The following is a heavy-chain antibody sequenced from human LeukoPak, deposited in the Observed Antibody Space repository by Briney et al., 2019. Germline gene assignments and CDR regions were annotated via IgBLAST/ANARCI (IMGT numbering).Heavy chain of an antibody. Sequence: ASVKVSCKASGYTFTGYYMHWVRQAPGQGLEWMGWINPNSGGTNYAQKFQGRVTMTRDTSISTAYMELSRLRSDDTAVYYCARDAQHHYGSGSYPHNWFDPWGQGTLVTVSS. V-gene: IGHV1-2*02. CDR3: ARDAQHHYGSGSYPHNWFDP. CDR2: INPNSGGT. J-gene: IGHJ5*02. D-gene: IGHD3-10*01. CDR1: GYTFTGYY.